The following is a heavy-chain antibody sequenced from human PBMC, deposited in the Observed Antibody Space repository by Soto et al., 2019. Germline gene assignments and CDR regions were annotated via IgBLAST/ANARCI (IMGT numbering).Heavy chain of an antibody. CDR2: IRSKPNNYAT. CDR3: TRHTSDY. Sequence: EVQLVESGGGLVQPGGSLKLSCAASGFTFSGSAMHWVRQASGKGLEWVGRIRSKPNNYATAYAASEQGRFTISRDDSKNTAYLQMNSLKTEDTAVYYCTRHTSDYWGQGTLVTVSS. CDR1: GFTFSGSA. V-gene: IGHV3-73*01. J-gene: IGHJ4*02.